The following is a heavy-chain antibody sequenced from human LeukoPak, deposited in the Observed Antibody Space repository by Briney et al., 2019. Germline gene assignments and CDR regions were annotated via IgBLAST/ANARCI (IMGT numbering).Heavy chain of an antibody. CDR2: INPNSGGT. J-gene: IGHJ3*02. CDR3: ARGEGNGTTGTTRGPREAFDI. Sequence: ASVKVSCKASGYTFTGYYMHWVRQAPGQGLEWMGWINPNSGGTNYAQKFQGWVTMTRDTSISTAYMELSRLRSDDTVVYYCARGEGNGTTGTTRGPREAFDIWGQGTMVTVSS. D-gene: IGHD1-1*01. CDR1: GYTFTGYY. V-gene: IGHV1-2*04.